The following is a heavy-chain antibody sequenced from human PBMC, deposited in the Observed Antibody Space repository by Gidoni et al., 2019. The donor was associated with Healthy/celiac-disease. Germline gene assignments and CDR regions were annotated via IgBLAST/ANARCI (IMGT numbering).Heavy chain of an antibody. CDR3: ARKDYYYYYGMDV. V-gene: IGHV1-69*04. J-gene: IGHJ6*02. Sequence: QVQLVQSGAEVKKPGSSVKVYCKASGGTFSSYAISWVRQAPGQGLEWMGRIIPILGIANYAQKFQGRVTITADKSTSTAYMELSSLRSEDTAVYYCARKDYYYYYGMDVWGQGTTVTVSS. CDR2: IIPILGIA. CDR1: GGTFSSYA.